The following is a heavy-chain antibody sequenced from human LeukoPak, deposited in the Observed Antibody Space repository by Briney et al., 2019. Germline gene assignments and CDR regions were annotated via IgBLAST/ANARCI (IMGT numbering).Heavy chain of an antibody. V-gene: IGHV4-4*02. D-gene: IGHD2-2*01. Sequence: SGTLSLTCAVSGGSISSSNWWSWVRQPPGKGLEWIGEIYHSGSTNYNPSLKSRVTISVDKSKNQFSLKLSSVTAADTAVYYCAREGIVVVPADTDAFDIWGQGTMVTVSS. CDR2: IYHSGST. J-gene: IGHJ3*02. CDR1: GGSISSSNW. CDR3: AREGIVVVPADTDAFDI.